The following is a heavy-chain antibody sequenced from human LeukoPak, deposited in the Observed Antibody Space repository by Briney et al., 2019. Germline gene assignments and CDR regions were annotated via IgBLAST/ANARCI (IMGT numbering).Heavy chain of an antibody. CDR1: GFTFSSYA. J-gene: IGHJ4*02. Sequence: GGSLRLSCAASGFTFSSYAMHWVRQAPGKGLEWVAVISYDESGKDYADSVKGRFTISRDNSKNTLFLQMSSLRAEDTAVYYCARESDSSSGYYSDYWGQGTLVTVSS. CDR2: ISYDESGK. CDR3: ARESDSSSGYYSDY. D-gene: IGHD3-22*01. V-gene: IGHV3-30*04.